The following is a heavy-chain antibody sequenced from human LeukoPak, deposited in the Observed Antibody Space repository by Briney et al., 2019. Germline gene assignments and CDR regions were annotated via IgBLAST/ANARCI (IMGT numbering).Heavy chain of an antibody. CDR3: AREIREYYYDSSGPLDI. CDR2: ISSSSSYI. J-gene: IGHJ3*02. D-gene: IGHD3-22*01. CDR1: GFTFSSHW. Sequence: GGSLRLSCAASGFTFSSHWMHWVRQAPGKGLEWVSSISSSSSYIYYADSVKGRFTISRDNAKNSLYLQMNSLRAEDTAVYYCAREIREYYYDSSGPLDIWGQGTMVTVSS. V-gene: IGHV3-21*01.